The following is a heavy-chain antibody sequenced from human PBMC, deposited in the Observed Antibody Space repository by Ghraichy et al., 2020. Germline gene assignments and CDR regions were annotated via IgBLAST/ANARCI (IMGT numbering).Heavy chain of an antibody. D-gene: IGHD4-17*01. Sequence: SETLSLTCTVSGGSISSYYWSWIRQPPGKGLEWIGYIYYSGSTNYNPSLKSRVTISVDTSKNQFSLKLSSVTAADTAVYYCARGIPTVTTSLLDAFDIWGQGTMVTVSS. CDR3: ARGIPTVTTSLLDAFDI. J-gene: IGHJ3*02. CDR2: IYYSGST. CDR1: GGSISSYY. V-gene: IGHV4-59*01.